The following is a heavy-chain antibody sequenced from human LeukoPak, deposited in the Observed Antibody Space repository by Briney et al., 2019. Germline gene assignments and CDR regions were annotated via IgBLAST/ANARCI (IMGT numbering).Heavy chain of an antibody. CDR1: GFTFSNYE. Sequence: PGGSLRLSCAASGFTFSNYEMNWVRQAPGKGLEWVSYISDSGGIIYYADSVKGRFTISRDNAKNSLYLQMNSLTAEDTAVYYCARDPTRKEYCSRTSCYDYGVDVWGKGTTVTVSS. J-gene: IGHJ6*04. CDR2: ISDSGGII. CDR3: ARDPTRKEYCSRTSCYDYGVDV. D-gene: IGHD2-2*01. V-gene: IGHV3-48*03.